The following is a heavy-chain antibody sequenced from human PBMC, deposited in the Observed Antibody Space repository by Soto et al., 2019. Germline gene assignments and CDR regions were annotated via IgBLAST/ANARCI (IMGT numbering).Heavy chain of an antibody. CDR2: INPSGGST. CDR3: ARDLVVPAAMLRHLDY. J-gene: IGHJ4*02. V-gene: IGHV1-46*03. CDR1: GYTFTSYY. D-gene: IGHD2-2*01. Sequence: ASVKVSCKASGYTFTSYYMHWVRQAPGQGLEWMGLINPSGGSTSYAQKFQGRVSMTRDTSTSTVYMELSSLRSEDTAVYFCARDLVVPAAMLRHLDYWGQGTLVTSPQ.